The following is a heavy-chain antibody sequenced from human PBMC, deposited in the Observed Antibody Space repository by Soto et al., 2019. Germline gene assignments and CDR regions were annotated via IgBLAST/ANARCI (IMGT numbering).Heavy chain of an antibody. D-gene: IGHD3-16*02. CDR3: TTFHLVYDYVWGSYRYTGVDY. CDR2: IKSKTDGGTT. J-gene: IGHJ4*02. CDR1: GFTFSNAW. Sequence: PGGSLRLSCAASGFTFSNAWMSWVRQAPGKGLEWVGRIKSKTDGGTTDYAATVKGRFTISRDDSKNTLYLQMNSLKTEDTAVYYCTTFHLVYDYVWGSYRYTGVDYWGQGTLVTVSS. V-gene: IGHV3-15*01.